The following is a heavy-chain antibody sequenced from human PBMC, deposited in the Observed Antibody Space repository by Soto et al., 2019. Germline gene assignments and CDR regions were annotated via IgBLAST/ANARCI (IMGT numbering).Heavy chain of an antibody. D-gene: IGHD1-26*01. CDR2: IYSGGST. CDR1: GFTVSSNY. CDR3: ARATYYYMDV. J-gene: IGHJ6*03. Sequence: GGSLRLSCAASGFTVSSNYMSWVRQAPGKGLEWVSVIYSGGSTYYVDSVKGRFTISRHNSKNTLYLQMNSLRAADTAVYYCARATYYYMDVWGKGTTVTVSS. V-gene: IGHV3-53*04.